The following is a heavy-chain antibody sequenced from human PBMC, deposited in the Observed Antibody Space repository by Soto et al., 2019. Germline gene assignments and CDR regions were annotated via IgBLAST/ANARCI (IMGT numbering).Heavy chain of an antibody. D-gene: IGHD6-13*01. CDR3: ARGAAAGVDYGMDL. CDR2: VYTSGGT. CDR1: GGSISTYY. Sequence: SETLSLTCTFSGGSISTYYWSWIRQPAGKGLEWIGRVYTSGGTNYNPSLKSRVTMSRGTSKKQFFLSLSSVTAADTAVYYGARGAAAGVDYGMDLWGQGTTGTVS. J-gene: IGHJ6*02. V-gene: IGHV4-4*07.